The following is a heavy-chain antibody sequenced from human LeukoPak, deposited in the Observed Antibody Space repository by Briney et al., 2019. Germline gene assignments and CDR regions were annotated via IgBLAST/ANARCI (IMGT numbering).Heavy chain of an antibody. CDR3: AKGRSSGWYSYNWFDP. CDR2: ISGSGGST. V-gene: IGHV3-23*01. D-gene: IGHD6-19*01. CDR1: GFTFSSYA. Sequence: GGSLRLSCAASGFTFSSYAMSWVRQAPGKGLEWVSAISGSGGSTYYADSVKGRFTISRDNSKNTLYLQMNSLRAEDTAVYYCAKGRSSGWYSYNWFDPWGRGTLVTVSS. J-gene: IGHJ5*02.